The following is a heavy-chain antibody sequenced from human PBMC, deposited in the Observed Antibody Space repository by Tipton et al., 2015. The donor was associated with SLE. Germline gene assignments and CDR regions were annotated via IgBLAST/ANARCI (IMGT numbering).Heavy chain of an antibody. J-gene: IGHJ6*03. D-gene: IGHD3-10*01. V-gene: IGHV3-48*03. CDR1: EFTLSSYE. CDR3: ARHGGVGGINYYYYYMDV. CDR2: ISSSENTI. Sequence: SLRLSCAASEFTLSSYEMNWVRQAPGKGLEWVSYISSSENTIEYADSVKGRFTISRDNSKNTLYLQMNSLRAEDTSVYYCARHGGVGGINYYYYYMDVWGKGTTVTVSS.